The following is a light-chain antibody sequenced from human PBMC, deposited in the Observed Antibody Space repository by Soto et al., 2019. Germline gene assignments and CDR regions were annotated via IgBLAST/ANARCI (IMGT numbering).Light chain of an antibody. Sequence: IVMSQSPAAVSVSQGEKATLSCRASQSVSSMLAWYQQNPGQAPRLRIYDASNRASGIPARFSGSGSGTDFTLTISSLEAEDFAVYSCQQRSAWPPKLTFGGGAKVDI. CDR2: DAS. CDR1: QSVSSM. J-gene: IGKJ4*01. V-gene: IGKV3-11*01. CDR3: QQRSAWPPKLT.